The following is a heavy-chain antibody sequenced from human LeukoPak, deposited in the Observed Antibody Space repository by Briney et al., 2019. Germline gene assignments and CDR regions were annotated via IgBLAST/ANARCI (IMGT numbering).Heavy chain of an antibody. CDR3: ATYKGKVRRVTIYYYYYMDV. CDR2: IVPIFGTA. Sequence: GSSVKVSCKASGGTFSSYAISWVRQAPGQGLEWMGGIVPIFGTANYAQKFQGGVTITADEPTSTAYMELSSLRSEDTAVYYCATYKGKVRRVTIYYYYYMDVWGKGTTVTISS. V-gene: IGHV1-69*01. CDR1: GGTFSSYA. D-gene: IGHD3-10*01. J-gene: IGHJ6*03.